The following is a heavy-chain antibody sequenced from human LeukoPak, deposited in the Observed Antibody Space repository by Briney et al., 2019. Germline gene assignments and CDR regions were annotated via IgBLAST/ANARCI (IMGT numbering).Heavy chain of an antibody. Sequence: GGSLRLSCAASGFTFSTYEMNWVRQAPGKGLEWVSYIHSSGSATNYADSVKGRFTISRDNAKNSLYLQMNSLRAEDTAVYYCARFYASGGIDYWGQGTLVTVSS. CDR3: ARFYASGGIDY. J-gene: IGHJ4*02. D-gene: IGHD2/OR15-2a*01. V-gene: IGHV3-48*03. CDR2: IHSSGSAT. CDR1: GFTFSTYE.